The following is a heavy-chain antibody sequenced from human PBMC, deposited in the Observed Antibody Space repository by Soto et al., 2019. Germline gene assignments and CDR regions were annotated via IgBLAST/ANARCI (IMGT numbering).Heavy chain of an antibody. CDR2: IDWNSGTI. V-gene: IGHV3-9*01. J-gene: IGHJ5*02. CDR1: GFTFENFA. D-gene: IGHD2-21*02. CDR3: ARAPKVVTHWFDP. Sequence: EMQLVESGGGLVQPGRSLRLSCAVSGFTFENFALHWARQAPGKGLEWVSGIDWNSGTIPYADSVKGRFTLSRDSATSSLYLHLDGLRPEDTAFYYCARAPKVVTHWFDPWGQGTLVTVSS.